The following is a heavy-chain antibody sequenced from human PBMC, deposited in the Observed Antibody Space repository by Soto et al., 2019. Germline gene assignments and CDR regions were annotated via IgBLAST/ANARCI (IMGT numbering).Heavy chain of an antibody. CDR1: GFTSSSYW. D-gene: IGHD2-2*01. CDR2: IKQDGSEK. CDR3: ARAGIGYCSSTNCLYYFYYMDV. Sequence: TGGSLRLSCAASGFTSSSYWMNWVRQTPGKGLEWVANIKQDGSEKYYVDSVKGRFTISRDDAKNSLSLQMNSLRAEDTAVYYCARAGIGYCSSTNCLYYFYYMDVWGKGTTVTVSS. V-gene: IGHV3-7*01. J-gene: IGHJ6*03.